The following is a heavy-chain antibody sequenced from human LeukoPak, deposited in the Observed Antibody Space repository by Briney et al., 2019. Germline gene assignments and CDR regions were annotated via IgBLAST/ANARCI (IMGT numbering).Heavy chain of an antibody. CDR2: IIPIFGTA. D-gene: IGHD5-18*01. V-gene: IGHV1-69*05. J-gene: IGHJ6*03. Sequence: ASVKVSCKASGYTFTSYDINWVRQAPGQGLEWMGRIIPIFGTANYAQKFQGRVTITTDESTSTAYMELSSLRSEDTAVYYCARGMNTAMATSGDYYYYYYMDVWGKGTTVTVSS. CDR3: ARGMNTAMATSGDYYYYYYMDV. CDR1: GYTFTSYD.